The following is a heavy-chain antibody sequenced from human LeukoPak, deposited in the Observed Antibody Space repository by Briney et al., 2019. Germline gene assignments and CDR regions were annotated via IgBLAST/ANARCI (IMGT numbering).Heavy chain of an antibody. CDR2: INHSGST. V-gene: IGHV4-34*01. Sequence: PSETLSLTCAVYGGSFSGYYWSWIRQPPGKGLEWMGEINHSGSTNYNPSLKSRVTISVDTSKNQFFLKLSSVTAADTAVYYCARRARRGYFDYWGQGTLVTVSS. D-gene: IGHD6-6*01. CDR3: ARRARRGYFDY. CDR1: GGSFSGYY. J-gene: IGHJ4*02.